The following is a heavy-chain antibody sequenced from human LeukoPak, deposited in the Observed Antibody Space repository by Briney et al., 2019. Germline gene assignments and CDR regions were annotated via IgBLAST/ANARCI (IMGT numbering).Heavy chain of an antibody. CDR3: ARGYLRGLLLAFDI. V-gene: IGHV1-2*02. CDR2: INPNSGGT. J-gene: IGHJ3*02. D-gene: IGHD3-22*01. Sequence: ASVKVSCKASGYTFTAHYIHWLRQAPGQGLEWMGWINPNSGGTKYAQKFQGRVAMTRDTSITTTYMELSRLRSDDTAMYYCARGYLRGLLLAFDIWGQGTMVTVSS. CDR1: GYTFTAHY.